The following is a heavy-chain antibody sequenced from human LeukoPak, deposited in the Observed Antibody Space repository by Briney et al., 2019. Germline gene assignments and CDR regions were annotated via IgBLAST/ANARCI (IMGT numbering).Heavy chain of an antibody. Sequence: PGGSLSLSCAASGFTLSTFWMTWVRQAPGKGLEWVANIKQDGSEKYYVDSVKGRFTVSGDNAKNSLYLQMNSLRAEDTAVYYCARPRWLQFGPHDCWGQGTLVTVSS. D-gene: IGHD5-24*01. J-gene: IGHJ4*02. V-gene: IGHV3-7*01. CDR2: IKQDGSEK. CDR1: GFTLSTFW. CDR3: ARPRWLQFGPHDC.